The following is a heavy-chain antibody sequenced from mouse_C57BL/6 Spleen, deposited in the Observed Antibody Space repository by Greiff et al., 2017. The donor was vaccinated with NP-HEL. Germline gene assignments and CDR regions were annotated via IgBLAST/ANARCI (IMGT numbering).Heavy chain of an antibody. CDR2: IHPNSGST. Sequence: QVQLQQPGTELVKPGASVKLSCKASGYTFTSYWMHWVKQRPGQGLEWIGMIHPNSGSTNYNEKFKSKATLTVDKSSSTAYMQLSSLTSEDSAVYYCARSTGHYFDYWGQGTTLTVSS. CDR3: ARSTGHYFDY. D-gene: IGHD4-1*02. CDR1: GYTFTSYW. V-gene: IGHV1-64*01. J-gene: IGHJ2*01.